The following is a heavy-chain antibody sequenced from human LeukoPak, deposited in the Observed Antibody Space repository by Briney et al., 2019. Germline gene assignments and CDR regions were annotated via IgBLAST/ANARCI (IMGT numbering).Heavy chain of an antibody. CDR3: ARDAAYSSFDY. CDR1: GFMFSNYS. J-gene: IGHJ4*02. D-gene: IGHD4-11*01. V-gene: IGHV3-21*04. Sequence: PGGSLRLSCAASGFMFSNYSMNWVRQAPGKGLEWVSSISSSSSYIYYADSVRGRFTISRDNARNSLFLQMNSLRAEDTAVYFCARDAAYSSFDYWGQGTLVTVSS. CDR2: ISSSSSYI.